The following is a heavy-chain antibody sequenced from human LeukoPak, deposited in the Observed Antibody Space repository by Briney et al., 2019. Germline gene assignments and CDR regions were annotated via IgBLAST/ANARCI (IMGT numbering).Heavy chain of an antibody. CDR1: GFTFSSYP. J-gene: IGHJ4*02. CDR3: ATIKVYFDSGNYYGFFDY. CDR2: ISGSGDST. V-gene: IGHV3-23*01. D-gene: IGHD3-10*01. Sequence: GGSLRLSCAASGFTFSSYPMSWVRQAPGKGLEWVSAISGSGDSTYYADSVKGRFTISRDNSKNTLYLQMKSLRAEDTAVYHCATIKVYFDSGNYYGFFDYWGQGTLVTVSS.